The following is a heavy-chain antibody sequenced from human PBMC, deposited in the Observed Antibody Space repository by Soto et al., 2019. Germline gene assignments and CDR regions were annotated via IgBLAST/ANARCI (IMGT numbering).Heavy chain of an antibody. CDR3: AREGLWFGELSPAP. Sequence: PSETLSLTCAVYGGSFSGYYWSWIRQPPGKGLEWIGEINHSGSTNYNPSLKSRVTISVDTSKNQFSLKLSSVTAADTAVYYCAREGLWFGELSPAPWGQGTLVTVSS. CDR1: GGSFSGYY. V-gene: IGHV4-34*01. J-gene: IGHJ5*02. CDR2: INHSGST. D-gene: IGHD3-10*01.